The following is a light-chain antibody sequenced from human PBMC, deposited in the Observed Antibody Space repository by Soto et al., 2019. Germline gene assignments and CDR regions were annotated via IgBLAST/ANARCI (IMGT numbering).Light chain of an antibody. CDR1: QSISSY. CDR2: GAS. CDR3: QQRSNWPPA. Sequence: EIVLTQSPATLSLSPGERATLSCRATQSISSYLAWYQQKPGQAPRLLIYGASNRATGIPARFSGSGSGTDFTLTISSLEPEDFAVYYCQQRSNWPPAVGQGTRVEIK. V-gene: IGKV3-11*01. J-gene: IGKJ1*01.